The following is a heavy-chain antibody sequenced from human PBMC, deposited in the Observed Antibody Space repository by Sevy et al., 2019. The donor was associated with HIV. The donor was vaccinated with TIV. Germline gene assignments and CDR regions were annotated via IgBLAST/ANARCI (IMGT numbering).Heavy chain of an antibody. CDR1: GFSFSSYA. CDR3: ARRPDLGVVILTGVLDV. J-gene: IGHJ6*02. D-gene: IGHD3-3*01. V-gene: IGHV3-23*01. CDR2: ISGSGGST. Sequence: GGSLRLSCAASGFSFSSYAMSWVRQTPGKGLQWVSVISGSGGSTYYADSVKGRFTIFRDNSRNTVYLQMNSLRAEDTAVYYCARRPDLGVVILTGVLDVWGQGTTVIVSS.